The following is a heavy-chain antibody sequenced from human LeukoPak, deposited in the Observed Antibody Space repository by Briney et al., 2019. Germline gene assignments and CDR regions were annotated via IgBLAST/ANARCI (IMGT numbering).Heavy chain of an antibody. Sequence: SETLSLTCAVYGGSFSGYYWSWIRQPPGKGLEWIGEINHSGSTYYNPSLKSRVTISVDTSKNQFSLKLSSVTAADTAVYYCARVAPGEGYDFWSGYKTGGYFDYWGQGTLVTVSS. CDR1: GGSFSGYY. CDR3: ARVAPGEGYDFWSGYKTGGYFDY. D-gene: IGHD3-3*01. V-gene: IGHV4-34*01. J-gene: IGHJ4*02. CDR2: INHSGST.